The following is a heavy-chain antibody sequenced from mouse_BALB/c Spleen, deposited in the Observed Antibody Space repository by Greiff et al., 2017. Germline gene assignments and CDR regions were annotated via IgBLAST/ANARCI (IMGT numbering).Heavy chain of an antibody. CDR1: GFTFTDYY. J-gene: IGHJ4*01. CDR2: IRNKANGYTT. Sequence: EVKLMESGGGLVQPGGSLRLSCATSGFTFTDYYMSWVRQPPGKALEWLGFIRNKANGYTTEYSASVKCRFTISRDNSQSILYLQMNTLRAEDSATYYCARDRDAMDYWGQGTSVTVSS. V-gene: IGHV7-3*02. CDR3: ARDRDAMDY.